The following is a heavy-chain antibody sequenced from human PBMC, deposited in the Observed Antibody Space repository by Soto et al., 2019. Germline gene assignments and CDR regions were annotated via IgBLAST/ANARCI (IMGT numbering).Heavy chain of an antibody. Sequence: QLQLQESGPGLVKPSETLSLTCTVSNGSISSAIYYWGWIRQPPGKGLEWIGSIYHSGSTYYNPSIQGRVTLSVDTSKNQFSLKLSSVTAADTAVYFCAGRSSLASVQVYFGEISNYNWFDPWGQGTLVTVSS. CDR2: IYHSGST. J-gene: IGHJ5*02. CDR3: AGRSSLASVQVYFGEISNYNWFDP. CDR1: NGSISSAIYY. V-gene: IGHV4-39*01. D-gene: IGHD3-10*01.